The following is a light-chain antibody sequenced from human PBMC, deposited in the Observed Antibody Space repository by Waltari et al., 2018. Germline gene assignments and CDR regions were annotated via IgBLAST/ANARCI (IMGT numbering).Light chain of an antibody. V-gene: IGKV1-5*03. J-gene: IGKJ1*01. CDR1: QSISSW. Sequence: DFQMTQSPSTLSASVGDRVTITCRASQSISSWLAWYQQKPGKAPKLLIYKAASLETGGPSMFSGSGAGTDFTLTISSLQPDDFATYYCQQYNSYPWTFGQGTKVEIK. CDR2: KAA. CDR3: QQYNSYPWT.